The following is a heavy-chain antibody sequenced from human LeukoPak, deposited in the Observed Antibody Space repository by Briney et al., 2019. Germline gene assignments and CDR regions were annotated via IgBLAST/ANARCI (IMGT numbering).Heavy chain of an antibody. CDR2: ISGSGGST. Sequence: GGSLRLSCAASGFTLSRYSMNWVRQAPGKGLEWVSAISGSGGSTYYADSVKGRFTISRDNSKNTLSLQMNSLRAEDTAIYYCAKHPYEGYCSGGSCWNNWFDPWGQGTLVTVSS. CDR3: AKHPYEGYCSGGSCWNNWFDP. CDR1: GFTLSRYS. J-gene: IGHJ5*02. D-gene: IGHD2-15*01. V-gene: IGHV3-23*01.